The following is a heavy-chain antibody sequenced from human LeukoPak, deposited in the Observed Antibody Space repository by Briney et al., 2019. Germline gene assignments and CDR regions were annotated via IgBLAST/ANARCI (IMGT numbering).Heavy chain of an antibody. V-gene: IGHV3-21*01. CDR1: GFYFNSYN. J-gene: IGHJ5*02. CDR2: ISSSSRYI. CDR3: ARGGSYYNNWFDP. D-gene: IGHD1-26*01. Sequence: PGGSLRLSCAASGFYFNSYNMNWVRQAPGKGLEWVSSISSSSRYINYADSVKGRFTISRDNAKNSLYPQMNSLRAEDTAVYYCARGGSYYNNWFDPWGQGTLVTVSS.